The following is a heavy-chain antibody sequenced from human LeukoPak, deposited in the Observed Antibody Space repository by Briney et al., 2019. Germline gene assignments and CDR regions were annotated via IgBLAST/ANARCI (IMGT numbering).Heavy chain of an antibody. CDR2: IYYSGST. D-gene: IGHD3-16*01. J-gene: IGHJ3*02. CDR1: GGSIISSSYY. Sequence: SETLSLTCTASGGSIISSSYYWGWIRQPPGKGLEWIGSIYYSGSTYYNPSLKSRVTISIDTSKNQFSLQLSSVTAADTAVYYCARKEGDDAFDIWGQGAMVTVSS. V-gene: IGHV4-39*07. CDR3: ARKEGDDAFDI.